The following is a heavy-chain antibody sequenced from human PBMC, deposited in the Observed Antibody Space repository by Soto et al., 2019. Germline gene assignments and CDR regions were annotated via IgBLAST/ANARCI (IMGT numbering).Heavy chain of an antibody. CDR1: GFTFSSYA. CDR3: EKDRNQWLVPRWFDP. V-gene: IGHV3-23*01. CDR2: ISGSGGST. Sequence: PGGSLRLSCAACGFTFSSYAMSWVRQAPGKGLEWVSAISGSGGSTYYADSVKGRFTISRDNSKNTLYLQMNSLRAEDTAVYYCEKDRNQWLVPRWFDPWGQGTLVTVSS. J-gene: IGHJ5*02. D-gene: IGHD6-19*01.